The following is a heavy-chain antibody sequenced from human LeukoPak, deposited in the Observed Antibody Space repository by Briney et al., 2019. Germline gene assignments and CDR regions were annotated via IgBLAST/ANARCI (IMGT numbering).Heavy chain of an antibody. Sequence: GASVKVSCKASGYXFTGYYIHWVRQAPGQGLEWMGWINPNSGGTNYAQKFQGRVTMTRDTSISTAYMELSRLRSDDTAVYYCARGHLIAAAGIVDYWGQGTLVTVSS. CDR2: INPNSGGT. J-gene: IGHJ4*02. CDR3: ARGHLIAAAGIVDY. D-gene: IGHD6-13*01. V-gene: IGHV1-2*02. CDR1: GYXFTGYY.